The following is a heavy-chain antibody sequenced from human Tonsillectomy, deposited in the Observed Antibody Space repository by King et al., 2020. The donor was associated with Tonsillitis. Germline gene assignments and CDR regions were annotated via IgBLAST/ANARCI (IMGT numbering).Heavy chain of an antibody. J-gene: IGHJ4*02. CDR3: ARARGKQLGLFDY. CDR1: GGSISTYY. D-gene: IGHD6-6*01. CDR2: LYYRWST. Sequence: QLQESGPGLVKPSETLSLTCTVSGGSISTYYWSWIRQPPGKGLEWIGYLYYRWSTNFNPSLKSRVTISVDTSKNQFSLKLTSVTAADTAVYYCARARGKQLGLFDYWGQGTLVTVSS. V-gene: IGHV4-59*01.